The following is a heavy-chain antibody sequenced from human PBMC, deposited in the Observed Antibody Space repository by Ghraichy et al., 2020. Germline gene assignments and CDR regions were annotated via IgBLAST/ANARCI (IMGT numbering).Heavy chain of an antibody. CDR3: ARDVLRRWCGESPHWFDP. D-gene: IGHD3-10*01. CDR1: GGSISSGDYY. J-gene: IGHJ5*02. Sequence: SLNISYTVSGGSISSGDYYWSWIRQPPGKGLEWIGYIYYSGSTYYNPSLKSRVTISVDTSKNQFSLKLSSVTAADTAVYYCARDVLRRWCGESPHWFDPWGQGTLVTVSS. V-gene: IGHV4-30-4*01. CDR2: IYYSGST.